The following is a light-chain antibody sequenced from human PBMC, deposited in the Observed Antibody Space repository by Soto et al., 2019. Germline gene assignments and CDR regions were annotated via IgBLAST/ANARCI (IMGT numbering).Light chain of an antibody. V-gene: IGKV1-5*03. CDR1: QSISSW. J-gene: IGKJ2*01. CDR3: QRYNSLYT. Sequence: DIQMTQSPSTLSASVGDRVTITCRASQSISSWLAWYQQKPGKAPKLLIYKASSLESGVPSRFSGSGSGTEFTLTISSLQPDDFATYYCQRYNSLYTFGEGTKLETK. CDR2: KAS.